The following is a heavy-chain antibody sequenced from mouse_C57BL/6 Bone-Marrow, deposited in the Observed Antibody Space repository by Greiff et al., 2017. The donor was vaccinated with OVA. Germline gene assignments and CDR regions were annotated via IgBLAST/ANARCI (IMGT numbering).Heavy chain of an antibody. CDR1: GFTITNTY. Sequence: VQLQESVAELVRPGASVKLSCTASGFTITNTYMHWVKQRPEQGLEWIGRIDPANGNTKYAPKFQGKATITADKSSNTAYLQLSSLSSEDTAIYYCASWGSSSWFAYWGQGTLVTVSA. CDR3: ASWGSSSWFAY. J-gene: IGHJ3*01. V-gene: IGHV14-3*01. CDR2: IDPANGNT. D-gene: IGHD1-1*01.